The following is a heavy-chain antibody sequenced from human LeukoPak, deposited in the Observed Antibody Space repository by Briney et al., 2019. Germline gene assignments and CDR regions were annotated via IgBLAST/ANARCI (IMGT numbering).Heavy chain of an antibody. CDR2: INHSGST. Sequence: SETLSLTCAVYGGSFSGYYWSWIRQPPGKGLEWIGEINHSGSTNYNPSLKRRVTMSVDTSKNQFSLKLSSVTAADTAVYYCARDGRHYYGMDVWGQGTTVTVSS. V-gene: IGHV4-34*01. CDR1: GGSFSGYY. D-gene: IGHD1-14*01. J-gene: IGHJ6*02. CDR3: ARDGRHYYGMDV.